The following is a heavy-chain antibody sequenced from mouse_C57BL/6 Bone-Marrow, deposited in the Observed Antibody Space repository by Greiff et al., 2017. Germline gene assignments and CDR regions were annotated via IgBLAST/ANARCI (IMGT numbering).Heavy chain of an antibody. D-gene: IGHD1-1*01. J-gene: IGHJ1*03. V-gene: IGHV1-69*01. CDR3: ARADYYGPWYFDV. CDR2: IDPSDSYT. CDR1: GYTFTSYW. Sequence: QVQLKQPGAELVMPGASVKLSCKASGYTFTSYWMHWVKQRPGQGLEWIGEIDPSDSYTNYNQKFKGKSTLTVDKSSSTAYMQLSSLTSEDSAVYYGARADYYGPWYFDVWGTGTTVTVSS.